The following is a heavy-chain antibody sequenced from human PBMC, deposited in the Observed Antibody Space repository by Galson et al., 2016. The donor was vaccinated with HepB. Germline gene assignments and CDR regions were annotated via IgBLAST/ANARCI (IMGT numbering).Heavy chain of an antibody. CDR1: GNTFTGSY. V-gene: IGHV1-2*02. CDR2: INPNNGGT. Sequence: SVKVSCKASGNTFTGSYIHWVRQAPGQGLEWMGWINPNNGGTNYAQKFQGRVSLTRDTSITAAYMELSRLRSDDTAVYYCAREIQLAQIATAVTGGFDYWAQGTLVIVSS. J-gene: IGHJ4*02. CDR3: AREIQLAQIATAVTGGFDY. D-gene: IGHD6-13*01.